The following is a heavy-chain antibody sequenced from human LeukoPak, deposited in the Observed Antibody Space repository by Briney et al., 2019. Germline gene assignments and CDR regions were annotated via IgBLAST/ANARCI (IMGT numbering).Heavy chain of an antibody. J-gene: IGHJ4*02. CDR2: ISYDGSNK. V-gene: IGHV3-30*18. CDR1: GYTFTSYG. Sequence: SCKASGYTFTSYGMHWVRQAPGKGLEWVAVISYDGSNKYYADSVKGRFTISRDNSKNTLYLQMNSLRAEDTAVYYCAKGYYGDYPMQYYFDYWGQGTPVTVSS. CDR3: AKGYYGDYPMQYYFDY. D-gene: IGHD4-17*01.